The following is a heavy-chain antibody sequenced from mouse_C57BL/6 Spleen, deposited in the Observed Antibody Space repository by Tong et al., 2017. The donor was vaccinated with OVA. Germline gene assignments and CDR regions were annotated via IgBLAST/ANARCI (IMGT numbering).Heavy chain of an antibody. CDR1: GYTFTSYW. CDR2: IDPSDSYT. D-gene: IGHD1-2*01. V-gene: IGHV1-59*01. Sequence: VQLQESGAELVKPGASVKLSCKASGYTFTSYWMHWVKQRPGQGLEWIGVIDPSDSYTNYNQKFKGKATLTVDTSSSTAYMQLSSLTSEDSAVYYCARALLTGGYFDVWGTGTTVTVSS. CDR3: ARALLTGGYFDV. J-gene: IGHJ1*03.